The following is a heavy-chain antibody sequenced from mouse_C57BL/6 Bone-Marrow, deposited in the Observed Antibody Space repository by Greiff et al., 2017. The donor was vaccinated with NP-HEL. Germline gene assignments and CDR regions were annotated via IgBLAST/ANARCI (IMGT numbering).Heavy chain of an antibody. D-gene: IGHD1-1*01. J-gene: IGHJ3*01. V-gene: IGHV1-72*01. CDR2: IDPNSGGT. CDR3: ARGVYYGSGLARCAY. CDR1: GYTFTSYW. Sequence: QVQLQQSGAELVKPGASVKLSCKASGYTFTSYWMHWVKQRPGRGLEWIGRIDPNSGGTKYNEKFKSKATLTVDKPSSTAYMQLSSLTSEDSAVCYCARGVYYGSGLARCAYWGQGTLVTVSA.